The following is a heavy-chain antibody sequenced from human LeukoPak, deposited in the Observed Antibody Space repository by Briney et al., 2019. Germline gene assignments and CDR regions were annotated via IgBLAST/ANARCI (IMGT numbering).Heavy chain of an antibody. J-gene: IGHJ4*02. CDR2: IYYSGST. Sequence: SETLSLTCTVPLDSTSSYYWSWMRQPPGKGREWIGYIYYSGSTNYNPSLKSRVTISVDTSKNQFSLKLSSVTAADTAVYYCARHVEQRLTPFDYWGQGILVTVSS. CDR1: LDSTSSYY. V-gene: IGHV4-59*08. D-gene: IGHD6-19*01. CDR3: ARHVEQRLTPFDY.